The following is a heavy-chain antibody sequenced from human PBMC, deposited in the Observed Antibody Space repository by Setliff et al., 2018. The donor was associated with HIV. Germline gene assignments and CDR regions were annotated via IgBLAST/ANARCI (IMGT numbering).Heavy chain of an antibody. D-gene: IGHD1-26*01. J-gene: IGHJ4*02. CDR3: ARDSGTTMGASGPGY. CDR1: GFTFSSYW. V-gene: IGHV3-7*01. Sequence: GGSLRLSCAASGFTFSSYWMTWVRQAPGKGLEWVANIKQDGSEKYYVDSVKGRFTISRDNAKNSLYLQMNSLTDDDTAVYYCARDSGTTMGASGPGYWGQGTLVTVSS. CDR2: IKQDGSEK.